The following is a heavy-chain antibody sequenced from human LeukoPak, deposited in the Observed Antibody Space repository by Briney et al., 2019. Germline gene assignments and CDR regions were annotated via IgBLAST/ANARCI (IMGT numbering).Heavy chain of an antibody. V-gene: IGHV3-7*05. CDR2: ITENGIEK. D-gene: IGHD3-22*01. Sequence: GGALRLSCAASGFIFSDYYMAWVRQAPGKGLEWVANITENGIEKNYADSLKGRFTISRDNAKNSLHLQIDSLRAEDTAVYYCARDRTYYYDSSGPYYDAYDIWGHGTMVTVSS. CDR3: ARDRTYYYDSSGPYYDAYDI. CDR1: GFIFSDYY. J-gene: IGHJ3*02.